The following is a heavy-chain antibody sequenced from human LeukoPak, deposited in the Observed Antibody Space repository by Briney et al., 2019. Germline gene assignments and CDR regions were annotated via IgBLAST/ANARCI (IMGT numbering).Heavy chain of an antibody. CDR1: GYTFTNFA. D-gene: IGHD2-2*02. Sequence: ASVKVSCKASGYTFTNFAINWVRQAPGQGPEWMGWINTITGNPTYAQGFTGRFVFSLDTSVNTAYLQISGLKAEDTAVYYCARPGYCSSTSCYTVGNYWGQGALVTVSS. V-gene: IGHV7-4-1*02. CDR2: INTITGNP. J-gene: IGHJ4*02. CDR3: ARPGYCSSTSCYTVGNY.